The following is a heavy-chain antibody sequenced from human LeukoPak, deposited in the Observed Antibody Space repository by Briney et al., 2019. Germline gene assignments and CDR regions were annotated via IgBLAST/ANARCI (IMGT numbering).Heavy chain of an antibody. Sequence: GGSLRLSCAASGFSFSGYLMHWVRQTPGKGLVWVSLINIDGSRTIYADSVKGRFTISRDNAKNTLYLQMNSLRAEDTAVYYCVRESGYTYGAWGQGTLVTVSS. J-gene: IGHJ4*02. CDR3: VRESGYTYGA. CDR1: GFSFSGYL. D-gene: IGHD6-13*01. CDR2: INIDGSRT. V-gene: IGHV3-74*01.